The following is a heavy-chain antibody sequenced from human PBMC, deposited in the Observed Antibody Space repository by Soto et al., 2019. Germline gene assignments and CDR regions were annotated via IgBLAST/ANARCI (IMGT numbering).Heavy chain of an antibody. CDR3: AKDGSYDYIWGSYHY. V-gene: IGHV3-23*01. Sequence: PGGSLRLSCAASGFTFSSYAMSWVRQAPGKGLEWVSAISGSGGSTYYADSVKGRFTISRDNSKNTLYLQMNSLRAEDTAVYYCAKDGSYDYIWGSYHYWGQGTLVTVSS. D-gene: IGHD3-16*02. CDR2: ISGSGGST. CDR1: GFTFSSYA. J-gene: IGHJ4*02.